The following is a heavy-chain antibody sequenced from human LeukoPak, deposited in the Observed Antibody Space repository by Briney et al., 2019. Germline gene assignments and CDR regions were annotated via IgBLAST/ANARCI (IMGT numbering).Heavy chain of an antibody. CDR3: ASGSTDYGDYNRLDY. J-gene: IGHJ4*02. CDR2: INPNSGGT. Sequence: ASVKVSCKASGYTFTGYYMHWVRQAPGQGLEWMGWINPNSGGTNYAQKFQGRATMTRDTSISTAYMELSRLRSDDTAVYYCASGSTDYGDYNRLDYWGQGTLVTVSS. D-gene: IGHD4-17*01. CDR1: GYTFTGYY. V-gene: IGHV1-2*02.